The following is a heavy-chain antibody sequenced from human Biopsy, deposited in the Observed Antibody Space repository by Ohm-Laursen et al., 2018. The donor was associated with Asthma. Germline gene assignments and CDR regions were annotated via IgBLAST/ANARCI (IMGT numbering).Heavy chain of an antibody. CDR2: INSVFGTT. D-gene: IGHD2-2*01. V-gene: IGHV1-69*13. CDR1: GGTFNTYV. J-gene: IGHJ4*02. CDR3: AREAGSCISRTCYSLDF. Sequence: ASVKVSCKSLGGTFNTYVIGWVRQAPGQGLEWMGGINSVFGTTTYPQKFQDRVTITADDSTSTVYMELSSLRSEDTAMYYCAREAGSCISRTCYSLDFWGQGTLVTVSS.